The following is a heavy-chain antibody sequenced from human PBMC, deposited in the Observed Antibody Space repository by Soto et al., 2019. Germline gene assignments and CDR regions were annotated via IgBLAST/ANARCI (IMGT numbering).Heavy chain of an antibody. CDR1: GFSLSTSGMC. Sequence: SGPTLVNPTQTLTLTCTFSGFSLSTSGMCVSWIRQPPGKALEWLALIDWDDDKYYSTSLKTRLTISKDTSKNRVVLTMTNMDPVDTATYYCARAPPYGDTPGYYYGMDVWGQGTTVTVSS. V-gene: IGHV2-70*01. CDR3: ARAPPYGDTPGYYYGMDV. D-gene: IGHD4-17*01. J-gene: IGHJ6*02. CDR2: IDWDDDK.